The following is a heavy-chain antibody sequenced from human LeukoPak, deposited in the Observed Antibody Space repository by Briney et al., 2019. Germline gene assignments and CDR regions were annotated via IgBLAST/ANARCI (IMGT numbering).Heavy chain of an antibody. CDR2: IYSGGST. V-gene: IGHV3-53*01. D-gene: IGHD1-26*01. Sequence: PGGSLRLSCAASGFTVSSNYKSWVRQAPGKGLEWVSVIYSGGSTYYADSVKGRFTISRDNSKNTLYLQMNSLRAEDTAVYYCAKDRTVGASYWYFDLWGRGTLVTVSS. CDR3: AKDRTVGASYWYFDL. J-gene: IGHJ2*01. CDR1: GFTVSSNY.